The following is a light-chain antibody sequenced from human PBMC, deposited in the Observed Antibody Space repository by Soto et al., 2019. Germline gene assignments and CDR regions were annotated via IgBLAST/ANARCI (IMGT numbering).Light chain of an antibody. CDR1: SSDVGGYNY. V-gene: IGLV2-14*01. Sequence: QSVVTQPASVSGSPGQSITISCTGTSSDVGGYNYVSWYQQQSGKAPKLMIHEVSNRPSGVSNRFSGSKSGNTASLTISGLQAEDEADYYCSSYTSSRAYVFGLGTKVTVL. J-gene: IGLJ1*01. CDR3: SSYTSSRAYV. CDR2: EVS.